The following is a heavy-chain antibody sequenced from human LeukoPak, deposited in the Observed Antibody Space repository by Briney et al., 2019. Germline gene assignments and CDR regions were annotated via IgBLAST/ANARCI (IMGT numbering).Heavy chain of an antibody. Sequence: SETLSLTCTVSGGSISSSSYYWGWIRQPPGKGLEWIGSIYYSGSTYYNPSLKSRVTISVDTSKNQFSLKLSSVTAADTAVYYCAREVVVVPDYYYYGLDVWGQGTTVTVSS. J-gene: IGHJ6*02. V-gene: IGHV4-39*02. CDR1: GGSISSSSYY. D-gene: IGHD2-21*01. CDR2: IYYSGST. CDR3: AREVVVVPDYYYYGLDV.